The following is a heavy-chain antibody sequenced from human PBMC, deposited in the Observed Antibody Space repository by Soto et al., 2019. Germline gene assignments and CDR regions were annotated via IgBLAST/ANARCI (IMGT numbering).Heavy chain of an antibody. CDR1: GYTFTSYD. CDR2: MNPNSGNT. V-gene: IGHV1-8*01. Sequence: QVQLVQSGAAVKKPGASVKVSCKASGYTFTSYDINWVRQATGQGLEWMGWMNPNSGNTGYAQKFQGRVTMTRNTSISTAYMELSSLSSEDTAVYYCASSLITMVRGVMAYYYYGMDVWGQGTTVTVSS. CDR3: ASSLITMVRGVMAYYYYGMDV. D-gene: IGHD3-10*01. J-gene: IGHJ6*02.